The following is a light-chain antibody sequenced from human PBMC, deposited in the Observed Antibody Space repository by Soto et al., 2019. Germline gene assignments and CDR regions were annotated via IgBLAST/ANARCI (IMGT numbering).Light chain of an antibody. J-gene: IGKJ4*01. V-gene: IGKV4-1*01. CDR3: QQYYSTLALT. Sequence: DIVMTQSPDPLAVSLGERATLNCKSSQSVLYSSNNKNYLAWYQQKPGQPPKMLIYWASTRESGVPDRFSGSGSGTDFTLTISSLQAEDVAVYYCQQYYSTLALTFGGGTKVEIK. CDR2: WAS. CDR1: QSVLYSSNNKNY.